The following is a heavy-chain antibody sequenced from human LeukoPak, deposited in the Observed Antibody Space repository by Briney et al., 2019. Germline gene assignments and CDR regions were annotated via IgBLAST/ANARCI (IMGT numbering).Heavy chain of an antibody. D-gene: IGHD6-19*01. J-gene: IGHJ4*02. CDR3: AKTTAGYSSGRYPGWPVDY. V-gene: IGHV3-23*01. Sequence: GGSLRLSCAASGFTFGSYAMYWVRQAPGKGLEWVSGISGSGGSTFYADSVKGRFSISRDNSENTVYLQMNSLRADDTAVYYCAKTTAGYSSGRYPGWPVDYWGQGTLVTVSS. CDR2: ISGSGGST. CDR1: GFTFGSYA.